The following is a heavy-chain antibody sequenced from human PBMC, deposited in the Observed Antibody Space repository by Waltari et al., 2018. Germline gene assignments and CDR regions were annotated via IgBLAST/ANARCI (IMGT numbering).Heavy chain of an antibody. D-gene: IGHD1-26*01. Sequence: QVQLQQWGAGLLKPSETLSLTCAVYGGSFSGYYWSWIRQPPGKGLEWIGEINHSGNPNYSPSLKSRVTISVDTSKNQFSLKLSSVTAADTAMYYCARGGYYPFFGSWGRGTLVTVSS. CDR1: GGSFSGYY. J-gene: IGHJ5*01. CDR2: INHSGNP. V-gene: IGHV4-34*01. CDR3: ARGGYYPFFGS.